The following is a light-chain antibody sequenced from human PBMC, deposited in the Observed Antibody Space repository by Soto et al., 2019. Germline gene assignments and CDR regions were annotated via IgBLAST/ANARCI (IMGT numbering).Light chain of an antibody. CDR2: EVT. CDR3: SSYTSSSHLV. V-gene: IGLV2-14*01. Sequence: QSALTQPASVSGSPGQSITISCAGSSSDVGAYNFVSWYQQHPGKAPKLMIYEVTSRPSGISRRFSGSKSANTASLTISGLQPEDEADYYCSSYTSSSHLVFGGGTKVTVL. J-gene: IGLJ2*01. CDR1: SSDVGAYNF.